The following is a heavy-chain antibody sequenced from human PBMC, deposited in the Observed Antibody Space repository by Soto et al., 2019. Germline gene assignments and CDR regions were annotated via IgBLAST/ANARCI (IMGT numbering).Heavy chain of an antibody. V-gene: IGHV3-21*01. J-gene: IGHJ5*02. CDR3: ARVPPGTGSGSLYNWFDP. CDR2: ISSSSSYI. CDR1: GFTFSSYS. D-gene: IGHD3-10*01. Sequence: EVQLVESGGGLVKPGGSLRLSCAASGFTFSSYSMNWVRQAPGKGLEWVSSISSSSSYIYYADSVKGRFTISRDNAKNSLYLQMNSLRAEDTAVYYCARVPPGTGSGSLYNWFDPWGQGTLVTLSS.